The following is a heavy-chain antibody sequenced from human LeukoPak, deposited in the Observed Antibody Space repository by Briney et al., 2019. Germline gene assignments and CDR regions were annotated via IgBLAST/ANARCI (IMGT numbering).Heavy chain of an antibody. CDR1: GGSISSYY. Sequence: SETLSLTCTVSGGSISSYYWSWVRQPPGKGLEWIGYIYYSGSTNYIPSLKSRVTISVDTSKNQFSLKLSSLTAADTAVYYCAGQGEVGATVYWGQGTLVTVSS. D-gene: IGHD1-26*01. CDR2: IYYSGST. J-gene: IGHJ4*02. V-gene: IGHV4-59*01. CDR3: AGQGEVGATVY.